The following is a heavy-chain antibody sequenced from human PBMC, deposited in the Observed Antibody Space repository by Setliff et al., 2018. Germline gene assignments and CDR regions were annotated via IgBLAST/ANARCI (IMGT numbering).Heavy chain of an antibody. CDR1: GDSISDASI. V-gene: IGHV4-38-2*02. J-gene: IGHJ4*02. Sequence: SETLSLTCTVSGDSISDASIMAWIRQPPGKGLEWIGGIYHGGKTYYNPSLKSRVTISLDTSKSQFFLKLNSVTAADTAVYYCARFSGHNYGSFDSWGQGTLVTVSS. CDR2: IYHGGKT. D-gene: IGHD5-18*01. CDR3: ARFSGHNYGSFDS.